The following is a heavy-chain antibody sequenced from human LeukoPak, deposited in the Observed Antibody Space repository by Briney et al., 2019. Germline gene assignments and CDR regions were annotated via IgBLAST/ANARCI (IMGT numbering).Heavy chain of an antibody. CDR1: GYTFTGYY. D-gene: IGHD3-3*01. CDR2: INPNSGGT. Sequence: ASVKVSCKASGYTFTGYYMHWVRQAPGQGLEWMGWINPNSGGTNYAQKFQGWVTITSDTSANTGYLELRSLTSEDTAVYYCARDLLSDSDTYYDYWGQGTLVAVSS. CDR3: ARDLLSDSDTYYDY. V-gene: IGHV1-2*04. J-gene: IGHJ4*02.